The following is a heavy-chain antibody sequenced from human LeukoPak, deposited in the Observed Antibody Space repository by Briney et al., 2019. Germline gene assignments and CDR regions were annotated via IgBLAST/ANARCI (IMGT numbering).Heavy chain of an antibody. CDR1: GFTFDDYG. CDR3: ARGVALTGYSDF. Sequence: GRSLRLSCAASGFTFDDYGMSWVRQAPGKGLEWVPGINWNGGSTGYADSVKGRFTISRDNAKNSLYLQMNSLRAEDTAVYYCARGVALTGYSDFWGQGTLVTVSS. V-gene: IGHV3-20*04. CDR2: INWNGGST. D-gene: IGHD3-9*01. J-gene: IGHJ4*02.